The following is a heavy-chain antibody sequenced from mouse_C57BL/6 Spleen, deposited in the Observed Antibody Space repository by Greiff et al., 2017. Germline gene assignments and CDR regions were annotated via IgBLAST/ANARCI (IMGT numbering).Heavy chain of an antibody. CDR1: GYAFTNYL. D-gene: IGHD2-4*01. CDR3: ARGGDYDYFDY. J-gene: IGHJ2*01. CDR2: INPGSGGT. V-gene: IGHV1-54*01. Sequence: QVQLQQSGAELVRPGTSVKVSCKASGYAFTNYLIEWVKQRPGQGLEWIGVINPGSGGTNYNEKFKGKATLTADKSSSTAYMQLSSLTSEDSAVYFCARGGDYDYFDYWGQGTTLTVSS.